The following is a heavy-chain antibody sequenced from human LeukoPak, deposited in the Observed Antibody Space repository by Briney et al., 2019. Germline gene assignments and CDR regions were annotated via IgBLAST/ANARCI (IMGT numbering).Heavy chain of an antibody. CDR3: ARWGYCGGDCSYYFDY. V-gene: IGHV1-46*01. CDR1: GYTFTSYY. CDR2: INPSGGST. J-gene: IGHJ4*02. Sequence: ASVKVSCKASGYTFTSYYLHWVRQAPGQGLEWMGIINPSGGSTSYAQKFQGRVTMTRDTSTSTVYMELSSLRSEDTAVYYCARWGYCGGDCSYYFDYWGQGTLVTVSS. D-gene: IGHD2-21*02.